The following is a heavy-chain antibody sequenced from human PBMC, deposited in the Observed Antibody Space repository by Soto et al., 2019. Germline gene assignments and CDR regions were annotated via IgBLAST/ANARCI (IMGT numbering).Heavy chain of an antibody. CDR2: VYYSGST. Sequence: QVQLQESGPGMVKPSQTLSLTCTVSGGSISSGVYYWSWIRQHRGQGLEWIGYVYYSGSTYYNPALKSRVTISVDTSKNQFSLKLSSVTAADTAVYYCARAYDYIWGSYQQFDPWGQGTLVTVSS. D-gene: IGHD3-16*01. CDR3: ARAYDYIWGSYQQFDP. CDR1: GGSISSGVYY. J-gene: IGHJ5*02. V-gene: IGHV4-31*03.